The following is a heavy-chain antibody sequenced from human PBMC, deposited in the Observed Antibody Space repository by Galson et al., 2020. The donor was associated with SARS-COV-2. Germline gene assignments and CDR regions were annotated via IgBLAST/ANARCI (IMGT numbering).Heavy chain of an antibody. D-gene: IGHD6-19*01. CDR3: ARDGQSSSGWAFDY. Sequence: GGSLRLSCAASGFTFSDHAMHWVRQAPGKGLEWVAQIYFDGSEKYYGDSVNGRFTISRDSSKNTVYLQMNNLRADDTAVYYCARDGQSSSGWAFDYWGQGTLLTVSS. V-gene: IGHV3-33*01. CDR2: IYFDGSEK. J-gene: IGHJ4*02. CDR1: GFTFSDHA.